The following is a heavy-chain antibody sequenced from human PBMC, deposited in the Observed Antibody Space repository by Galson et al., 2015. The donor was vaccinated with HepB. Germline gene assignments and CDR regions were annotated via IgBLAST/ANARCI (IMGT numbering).Heavy chain of an antibody. J-gene: IGHJ5*02. V-gene: IGHV2-5*01. CDR1: GFSLNNRGVG. D-gene: IGHD3-3*01. CDR3: THSHFMEWCQGDKKDWFDP. Sequence: PALVKPTQTLTLTCSFSGFSLNNRGVGVGWIRQPPGKALEWLALIYWNDDRRYSPSLKGRLTITRDTSKNQVVLTLTNVDPVDSGTYYCTHSHFMEWCQGDKKDWFDPWGQGILVTVSS. CDR2: IYWNDDR.